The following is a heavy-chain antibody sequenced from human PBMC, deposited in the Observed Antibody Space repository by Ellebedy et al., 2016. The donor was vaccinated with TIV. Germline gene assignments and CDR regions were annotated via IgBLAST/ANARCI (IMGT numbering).Heavy chain of an antibody. D-gene: IGHD1-1*01. V-gene: IGHV4-59*01. J-gene: IGHJ6*02. CDR2: IYYSGST. CDR1: DGSISNYY. Sequence: SETLSLTCSVSDGSISNYYWSWIRQPPGKGLEWIGYIYYSGSTNYNPSLKSRVTISVDTSKNQFSLKLSSVTAADTAVYYCARHPTGTTSGVRYYYYYGMDVWGQGTTVTVSS. CDR3: ARHPTGTTSGVRYYYYYGMDV.